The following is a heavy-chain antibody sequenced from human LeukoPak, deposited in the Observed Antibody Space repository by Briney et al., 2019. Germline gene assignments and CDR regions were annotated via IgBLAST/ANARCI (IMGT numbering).Heavy chain of an antibody. D-gene: IGHD2-2*01. CDR3: ARWVVVPAQKGWFDL. V-gene: IGHV4-59*01. CDR2: FHATRST. J-gene: IGHJ5*02. CDR1: GGSISSFY. Sequence: SETLSLTCTVSGGSISSFYWSWIRQPPGKGLEWIGFFHATRSTNYNPSLKSRVTISVDTSKNQFSLKLSSVTAADTAVYYCARWVVVPAQKGWFDLWGQGTLVTVSS.